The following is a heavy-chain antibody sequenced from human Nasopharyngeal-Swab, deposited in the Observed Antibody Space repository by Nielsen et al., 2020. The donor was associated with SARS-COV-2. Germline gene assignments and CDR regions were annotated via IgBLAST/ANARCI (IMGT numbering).Heavy chain of an antibody. CDR1: GGSISSGGYY. CDR2: IYYSGST. J-gene: IGHJ6*02. Sequence: SETLSLTCTVSGGSISSGGYYWSWIRQHPGKGLEWIGYIYYSGSTYYNPSLKSRVTISVDTPKNQFSLKLSSVTAADTAVYYCARDHQAHTIYPYYGMDVWGQGTTVTVSS. V-gene: IGHV4-31*03. D-gene: IGHD3-3*01. CDR3: ARDHQAHTIYPYYGMDV.